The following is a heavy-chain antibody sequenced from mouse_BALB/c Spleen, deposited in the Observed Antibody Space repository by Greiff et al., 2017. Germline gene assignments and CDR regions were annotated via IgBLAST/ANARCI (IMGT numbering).Heavy chain of an antibody. CDR1: GYTFTDYA. Sequence: VQRVESGAELVRPGVSVKISCKGSGYTFTDYAMHWVKQSHAKSLEWIGVISTYYGDASYNQKFKGKATMTVDKSSSTAYMELARLTSEDSAIYYCARGEGYDYWGQGTTLTVSS. CDR2: ISTYYGDA. D-gene: IGHD2-2*01. J-gene: IGHJ2*01. V-gene: IGHV1S137*01. CDR3: ARGEGYDY.